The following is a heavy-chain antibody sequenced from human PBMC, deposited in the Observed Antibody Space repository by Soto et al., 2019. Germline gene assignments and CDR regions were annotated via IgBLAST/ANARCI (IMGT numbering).Heavy chain of an antibody. V-gene: IGHV4-61*08. J-gene: IGHJ6*02. Sequence: SETLSLTCTVSGGSVSSGDYFWSWLRQSPGKRLEWIAYIYYSGSTNYNPSLKSRATISVDTSKSQVSLTLTSMAAADAALYYCARSPNYYYYGFDVWGQGTAVTVSS. CDR2: IYYSGST. D-gene: IGHD3-10*01. CDR1: GGSVSSGDYF. CDR3: ARSPNYYYYGFDV.